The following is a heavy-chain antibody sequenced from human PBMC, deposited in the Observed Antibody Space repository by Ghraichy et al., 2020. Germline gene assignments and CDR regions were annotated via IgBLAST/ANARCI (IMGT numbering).Heavy chain of an antibody. CDR1: GFTFTTYY. J-gene: IGHJ4*02. V-gene: IGHV3-7*04. D-gene: IGHD2-15*01. CDR3: ARGWVVSV. CDR2: IKQDGSEK. Sequence: GGSLRLSCAASGFTFTTYYMTWVRQPPGKGLEWVANIKQDGSEKYYVDSVKGRFSISRDNAKKSLYLQMNSLRAEDTAVYYCARGWVVSVWGQGTLVTVSS.